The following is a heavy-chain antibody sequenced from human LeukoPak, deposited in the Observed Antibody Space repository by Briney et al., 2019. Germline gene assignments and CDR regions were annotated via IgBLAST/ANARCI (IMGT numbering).Heavy chain of an antibody. J-gene: IGHJ4*02. Sequence: PSETLSLTCAVYGGSFSGYYWSWIRQPPGKGLEWIGEINHSGSTNYNPSLKSRVTISVDTSKNQLSLKLSSVTAADTAVYYCATPDSSGYYYLYWGQGTLVTVSS. D-gene: IGHD3-22*01. V-gene: IGHV4-34*01. CDR1: GGSFSGYY. CDR2: INHSGST. CDR3: ATPDSSGYYYLY.